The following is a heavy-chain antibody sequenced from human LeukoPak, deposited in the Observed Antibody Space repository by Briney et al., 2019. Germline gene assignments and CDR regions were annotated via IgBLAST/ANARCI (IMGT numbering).Heavy chain of an antibody. V-gene: IGHV3-33*01. Sequence: PGGSLRLSCAASGFTFSSYGMHWVRQAPGKGLEWVAVIWYDGSKEDYADSVKGRFTISRDNAKNSLYLQMNSLRAEDTAVYYCARGKLGDNFDYWGQGTLVTVSS. CDR3: ARGKLGDNFDY. D-gene: IGHD1-26*01. CDR1: GFTFSSYG. J-gene: IGHJ4*02. CDR2: IWYDGSKE.